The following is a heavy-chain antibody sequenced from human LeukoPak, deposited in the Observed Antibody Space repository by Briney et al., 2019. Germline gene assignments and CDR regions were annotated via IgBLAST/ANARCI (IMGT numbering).Heavy chain of an antibody. Sequence: PGGSLRLSCAASGFTVSSYAMNWVRQAPGKGLEWVATISTSGGSTYYADFVKGRFTISRDNSKNTLYLQMNSLRAEDTAVYYCAKANWFDPWGQGTLVTVSS. J-gene: IGHJ5*02. CDR1: GFTVSSYA. CDR3: AKANWFDP. V-gene: IGHV3-23*01. CDR2: ISTSGGST.